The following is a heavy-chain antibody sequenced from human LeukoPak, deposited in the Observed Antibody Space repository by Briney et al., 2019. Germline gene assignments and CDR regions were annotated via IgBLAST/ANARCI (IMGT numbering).Heavy chain of an antibody. CDR2: ISSSSSYI. CDR3: ARDTGSSWLYYFDY. V-gene: IGHV3-21*01. CDR1: GFTFSSYS. D-gene: IGHD6-13*01. Sequence: KPGGSLRLSCAASGFTFSSYSMNWVRQAPGKGLEWVSSISSSSSYICYADSVKGRFTISRDNAKNSLYLQMNSLRAEDTAVYYCARDTGSSWLYYFDYWGQGTLVTVSS. J-gene: IGHJ4*02.